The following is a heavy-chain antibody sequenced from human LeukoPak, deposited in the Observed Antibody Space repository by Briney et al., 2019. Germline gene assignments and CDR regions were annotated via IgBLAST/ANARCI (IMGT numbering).Heavy chain of an antibody. J-gene: IGHJ4*02. CDR3: ARSDIGFDY. V-gene: IGHV3-53*01. CDR1: GFTVSSNY. D-gene: IGHD3-16*01. CDR2: IYSGGST. Sequence: GGSLRLSCAASGFTVSSNYMNWVRQAPGKGLEWVSVIYSGGSTYNADSVKGRFTISRDKSKNTPYLQMNSRSAEDTAVYYCARSDIGFDYWGQGTLVIVSS.